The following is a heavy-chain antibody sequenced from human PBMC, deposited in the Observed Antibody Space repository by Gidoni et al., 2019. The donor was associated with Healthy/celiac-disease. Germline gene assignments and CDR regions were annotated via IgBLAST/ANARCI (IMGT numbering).Heavy chain of an antibody. CDR2: FDPEDGET. J-gene: IGHJ3*02. D-gene: IGHD1-1*01. CDR1: GYTLTELS. Sequence: QVQLVQSGAEVKKPGASVKVSCQVSGYTLTELSMHWVRQAPGKGLEWMGGFDPEDGETIYAQKCQGRVTMTEDTSTDTAYMELSSLRSEDTAVYYCATVGTTGTAQAFDIWGQGTMVTVSS. V-gene: IGHV1-24*01. CDR3: ATVGTTGTAQAFDI.